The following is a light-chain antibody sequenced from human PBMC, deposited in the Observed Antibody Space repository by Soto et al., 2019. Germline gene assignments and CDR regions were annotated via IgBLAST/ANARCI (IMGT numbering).Light chain of an antibody. Sequence: EIVLTQSPGTLSLSPGERATLSCRASQSVTSNYLAWYQQKPGQAPRLLIYGTSDRATGTPDRFSGSGSGTDFTLTISRLEPEDSAVYYCQQFDDSVTFGQGTRLEI. CDR1: QSVTSNY. CDR3: QQFDDSVT. V-gene: IGKV3-20*01. CDR2: GTS. J-gene: IGKJ5*01.